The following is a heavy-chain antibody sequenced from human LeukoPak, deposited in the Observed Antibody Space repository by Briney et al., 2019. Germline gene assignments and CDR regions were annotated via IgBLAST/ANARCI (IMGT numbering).Heavy chain of an antibody. V-gene: IGHV3-48*02. D-gene: IGHD3-10*01. Sequence: PGVSVRLSCAASGFTFNTYSVSWVRQAPGKGLEWISYISASSTNIKYADSVKGRFTISRGKAKNTLYLQMNSLRDDDTAIYYCARVFYGSGNGGLDYWGQGTLVTVS. CDR2: ISASSTNI. CDR3: ARVFYGSGNGGLDY. J-gene: IGHJ4*02. CDR1: GFTFNTYS.